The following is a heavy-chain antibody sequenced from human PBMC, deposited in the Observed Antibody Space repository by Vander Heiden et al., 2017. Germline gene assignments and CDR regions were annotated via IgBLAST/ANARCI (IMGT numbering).Heavy chain of an antibody. CDR1: GFTFSNYA. J-gene: IGHJ5*02. Sequence: EVQLLESGGGLVQPGGSLRLSCAASGFTFSNYARNWVRQAPGKGLEWVSAISGNGGSTYYADSLKGRFTISRDNSKNTLYLQLDSLRADDTAIYYCARDGVYSGSLNWFDPWGQGTLVTVSS. V-gene: IGHV3-23*01. CDR2: ISGNGGST. CDR3: ARDGVYSGSLNWFDP. D-gene: IGHD1-26*01.